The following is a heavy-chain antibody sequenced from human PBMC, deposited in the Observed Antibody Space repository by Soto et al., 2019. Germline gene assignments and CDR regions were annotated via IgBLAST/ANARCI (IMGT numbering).Heavy chain of an antibody. CDR1: GDGVSTNSAT. D-gene: IGHD2-8*01. V-gene: IGHV6-1*01. J-gene: IGHJ5*01. Sequence: SQTLPLTCAISGDGVSTNSATWDWIRQCPSRGLEWLGRTYYRTTWSYDYAVPVQGRITINPDTSNNQFSLHLSSVTPDDTAVYYCVILIGNRWLDSLGQGTPVTVSS. CDR2: TYYRTTWSY. CDR3: VILIGNRWLDS.